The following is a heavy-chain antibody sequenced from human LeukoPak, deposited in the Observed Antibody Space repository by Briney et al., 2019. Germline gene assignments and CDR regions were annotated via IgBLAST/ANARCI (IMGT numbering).Heavy chain of an antibody. V-gene: IGHV3-48*03. CDR1: GFTFSSYE. CDR2: ISSSGSTI. J-gene: IGHJ4*02. Sequence: PGGSLRLSCAASGFTFSSYEMHWVRQAPGKGLEWVSYISSSGSTIYYADSVKGRFTISRDNAKNSLNLQMNSLRAEDTAVYYCARDYGGRTPFDYWRQGPLVTVSS. D-gene: IGHD4-23*01. CDR3: ARDYGGRTPFDY.